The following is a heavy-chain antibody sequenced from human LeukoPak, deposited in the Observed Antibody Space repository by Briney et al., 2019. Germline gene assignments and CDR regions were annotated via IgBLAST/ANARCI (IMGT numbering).Heavy chain of an antibody. CDR1: GYTFTGYY. V-gene: IGHV1-2*02. CDR3: ARDPGPGYDSSGHQFDC. J-gene: IGHJ4*02. Sequence: GASVKVSCKASGYTFTGYYMHWVRQAPGQGLEWMGWINPNSGGTNYAQKFQGRVTMTRDTSISTAYMELSRLRSDDTAVYYCARDPGPGYDSSGHQFDCWGQGTLVTVSS. D-gene: IGHD3-22*01. CDR2: INPNSGGT.